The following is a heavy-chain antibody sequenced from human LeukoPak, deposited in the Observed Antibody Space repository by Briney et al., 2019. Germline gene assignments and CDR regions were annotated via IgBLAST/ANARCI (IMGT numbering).Heavy chain of an antibody. CDR3: ARDDSLGSGENYYYYMDV. V-gene: IGHV1-69*13. J-gene: IGHJ6*03. CDR1: GGTFSSYA. CDR2: IIPIFGTA. D-gene: IGHD6-19*01. Sequence: SVKVSCKASGGTFSSYAISWVRQAPGQGLEWMGGIIPIFGTANYAQKFQGRVTITADESTSTAYMELSSLRCEDTAVYYCARDDSLGSGENYYYYMDVWGKGTTVTISS.